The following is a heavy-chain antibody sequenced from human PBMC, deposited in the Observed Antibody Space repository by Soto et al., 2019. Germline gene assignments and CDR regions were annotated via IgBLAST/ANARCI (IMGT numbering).Heavy chain of an antibody. J-gene: IGHJ4*02. D-gene: IGHD3-9*01. V-gene: IGHV4-59*12. Sequence: PSETLSLTCTVSGGSISSYYCSWIRQPPGKGLEWIGYIYYSGSTNYNPSLKSRVTISVDTSKNQFSLKLSSVTAADTAVYYCAGGDIRYFDYWGQGTLVTVSS. CDR3: AGGDIRYFDY. CDR2: IYYSGST. CDR1: GGSISSYY.